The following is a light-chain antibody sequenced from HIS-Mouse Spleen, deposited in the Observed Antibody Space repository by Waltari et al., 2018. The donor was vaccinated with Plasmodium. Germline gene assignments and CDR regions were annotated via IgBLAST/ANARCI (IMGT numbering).Light chain of an antibody. Sequence: SYELTQPPSVSVSPGQTARITCSADALHTQYASLYQQKPGQAPVLVIYKDSERPSGIPERFSGSSSGTTVTLTISGVQAEDEADYYCQSADSSGTYWVFGGGTKLTVL. CDR3: QSADSSGTYWV. CDR2: KDS. V-gene: IGLV3-25*03. CDR1: ALHTQY. J-gene: IGLJ3*02.